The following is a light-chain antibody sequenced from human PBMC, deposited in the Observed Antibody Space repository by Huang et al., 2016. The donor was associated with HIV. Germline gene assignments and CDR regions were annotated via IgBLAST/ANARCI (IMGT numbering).Light chain of an antibody. CDR3: QQLNSPIT. CDR2: VAS. Sequence: IQLTQSPSSLSASVGDRVTITCRASQDINSYLAWYQIKPGKAPKLLIYVASTLQSGVPSRFSGSGSGTDFTLTISSLQPEDFATYYCQQLNSPITFGQGTRLEIK. V-gene: IGKV1-9*01. CDR1: QDINSY. J-gene: IGKJ5*01.